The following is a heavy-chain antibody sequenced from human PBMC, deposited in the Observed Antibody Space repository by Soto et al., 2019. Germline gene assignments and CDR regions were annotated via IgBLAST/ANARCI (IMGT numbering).Heavy chain of an antibody. CDR1: GGTFSGYA. CDR2: IIPMFGTS. Sequence: SVKVSCKASGGTFSGYAISWVRQAPGQGLEWMGEIIPMFGTSNYAQKFQGRVTITADESTSTAYMELSSLRSEDTAVYYCARGSCSSTSCYKEYYFDLWGQGTLVTVSS. CDR3: ARGSCSSTSCYKEYYFDL. V-gene: IGHV1-69*13. J-gene: IGHJ4*02. D-gene: IGHD2-2*02.